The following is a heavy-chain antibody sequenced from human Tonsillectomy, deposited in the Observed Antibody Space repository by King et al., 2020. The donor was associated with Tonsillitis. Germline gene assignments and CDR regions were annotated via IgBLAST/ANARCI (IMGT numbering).Heavy chain of an antibody. CDR3: ATESLVVPTASHC. J-gene: IGHJ4*02. D-gene: IGHD2-2*01. V-gene: IGHV1-18*04. Sequence: HVQLVESGAEVKKPGASVKVSCKASGYTFNNYGFSWVRQAPGQGLEWMGWISAYNANTHYAQELQGRVTMTTDTSTSTAYMELRSLRSDDTAVYYCATESLVVPTASHCWGQGTLVTVSS. CDR2: ISAYNANT. CDR1: GYTFNNYG.